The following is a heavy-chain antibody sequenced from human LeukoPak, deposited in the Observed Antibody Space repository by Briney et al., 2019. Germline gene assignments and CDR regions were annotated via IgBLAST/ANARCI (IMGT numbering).Heavy chain of an antibody. D-gene: IGHD1-14*01. CDR3: VKGIDRTKTPAWGYYFDR. CDR1: GFTFYDYA. CDR2: ICYRTGVI. V-gene: IGHV3-9*01. Sequence: GGSLRLSCAASGFTFYDYAMHWVRHAPGKGLEWVSGICYRTGVIDHADSVKGRFTISRDNAKNSLYLQMNSLRPEDTAFYYCVKGIDRTKTPAWGYYFDRWGQGTLVTVSS. J-gene: IGHJ4*02.